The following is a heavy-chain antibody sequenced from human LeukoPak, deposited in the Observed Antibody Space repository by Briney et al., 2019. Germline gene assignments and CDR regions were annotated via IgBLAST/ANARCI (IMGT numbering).Heavy chain of an antibody. J-gene: IGHJ5*02. V-gene: IGHV3-23*01. CDR3: ARESSVAAFNWFDP. CDR1: GFTLSSYA. D-gene: IGHD6-19*01. Sequence: GGSLRLSCAASGFTLSSYAMSWVRQAPGKGLEWVSAISGSGGSRYYADYVKGRFTISRDNSKNTLYLQMNSLRAEDTALYYCARESSVAAFNWFDPWGQGTLVTVSS. CDR2: ISGSGGSR.